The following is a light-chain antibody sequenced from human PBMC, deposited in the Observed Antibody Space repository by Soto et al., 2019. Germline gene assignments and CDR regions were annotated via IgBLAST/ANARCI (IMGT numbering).Light chain of an antibody. Sequence: DIQLTQSPSFLSASVGDRVTITCRASQGFSNSLAWYQQKPGKAPKLLIYAASTLQSGVPSRFSGSGSGTEFPLTISTLQPKDFATYYCQQPDSYPCTFGQGTKLEIK. CDR3: QQPDSYPCT. J-gene: IGKJ2*02. CDR1: QGFSNS. CDR2: AAS. V-gene: IGKV1-9*01.